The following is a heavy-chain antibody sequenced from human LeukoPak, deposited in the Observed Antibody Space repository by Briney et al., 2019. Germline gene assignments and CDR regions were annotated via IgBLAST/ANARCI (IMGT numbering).Heavy chain of an antibody. V-gene: IGHV3-21*01. J-gene: IGHJ4*02. CDR3: ARDRSGYNFFDY. Sequence: PGGSLRLSCAASGFTFSSYSMNWVRQAPGKGLEWVSSISSSNTYIYYADSVKGRFTISRDNAKNSLYLQMNSLRAEDTAVYYCARDRSGYNFFDYWGQGTLVTVSS. CDR2: ISSSNTYI. CDR1: GFTFSSYS. D-gene: IGHD5-24*01.